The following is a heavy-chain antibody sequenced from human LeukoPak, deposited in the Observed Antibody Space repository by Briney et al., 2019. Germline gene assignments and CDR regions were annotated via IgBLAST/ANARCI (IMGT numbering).Heavy chain of an antibody. J-gene: IGHJ5*02. CDR3: ARGGGYYYESSGLGP. CDR2: IYTSGST. CDR1: GGSISSGSYY. V-gene: IGHV4-61*02. D-gene: IGHD3-22*01. Sequence: SETLSLTCTVSGGSISSGSYYWSWIRQPAGKGLEWIGRIYTSGSTNYNPSLKSRVTISVDTSKKQFSLKLSSVTAADTAVYYCARGGGYYYESSGLGPWGQGTLVTVSS.